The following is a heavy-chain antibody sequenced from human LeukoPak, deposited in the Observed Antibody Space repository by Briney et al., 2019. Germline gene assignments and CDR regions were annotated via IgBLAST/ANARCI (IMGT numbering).Heavy chain of an antibody. J-gene: IGHJ6*02. CDR2: INPNSGGR. Sequence: EASVTVSCTASGYTFTAYYMHWVRQAPGQGLEWMGWINPNSGGRNYAQKFQSRVTMTRDTSISTAYMELSRLRSDDTTVYYCARVSRDSSSMDVWGQGTTVTVSS. CDR3: ARVSRDSSSMDV. D-gene: IGHD6-6*01. CDR1: GYTFTAYY. V-gene: IGHV1-2*02.